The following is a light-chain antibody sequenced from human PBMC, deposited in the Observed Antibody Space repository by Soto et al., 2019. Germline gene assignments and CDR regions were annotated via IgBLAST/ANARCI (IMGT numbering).Light chain of an antibody. CDR2: DTS. Sequence: EIVLTQSPATLSLSPGERATLSCRASQSVNSHLAWYQQKPGQAPRLLIFDTSNRATGIPVRFSGGGSGTDFTLTISRLEPADFAVYYCQQYGSFPLTFGGGTKVEIK. J-gene: IGKJ4*01. CDR1: QSVNSH. CDR3: QQYGSFPLT. V-gene: IGKV3-11*01.